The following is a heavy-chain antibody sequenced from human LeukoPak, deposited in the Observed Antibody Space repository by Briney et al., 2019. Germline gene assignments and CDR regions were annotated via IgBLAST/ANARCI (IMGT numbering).Heavy chain of an antibody. Sequence: ASVKVSCKASGYTFTSYYMHWVRQAPGQGLEWMGIINPSGGSTSYAQKFQGRVTMTRDTSTSTVYMELSSLRSEDAAVYYCASTIGAAGPFDYWGQGTLVTVSS. CDR2: INPSGGST. J-gene: IGHJ4*02. V-gene: IGHV1-46*01. D-gene: IGHD6-13*01. CDR3: ASTIGAAGPFDY. CDR1: GYTFTSYY.